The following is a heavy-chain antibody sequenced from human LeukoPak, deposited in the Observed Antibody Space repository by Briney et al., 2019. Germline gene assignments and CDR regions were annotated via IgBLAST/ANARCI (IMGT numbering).Heavy chain of an antibody. V-gene: IGHV1-69*13. D-gene: IGHD4-17*01. CDR1: GGTFSSYA. Sequence: GASVKVSCKASGGTFSSYAISWVRQAPGQGLGRMGGIIPIFGTANYAQKFQGRVTITADESTSTAYMELSSLRSEDTAVYYCAREGPNYGDNFDYWGQGTLVTVSS. J-gene: IGHJ4*02. CDR2: IIPIFGTA. CDR3: AREGPNYGDNFDY.